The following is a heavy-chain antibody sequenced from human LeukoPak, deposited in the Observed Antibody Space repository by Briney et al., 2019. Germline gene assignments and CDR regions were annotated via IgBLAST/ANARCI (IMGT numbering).Heavy chain of an antibody. J-gene: IGHJ3*02. Sequence: SETLSLTCTRSGGSISTYYWSWIRQPPGKGLEWIAYIYYSGSTHYNPSLKSRGTISVDTAKNQFSLKLSSVTAADTAVYYCARGSITVVPAFDIWGQGTMVTVSS. D-gene: IGHD3-10*01. CDR2: IYYSGST. V-gene: IGHV4-59*12. CDR1: GGSISTYY. CDR3: ARGSITVVPAFDI.